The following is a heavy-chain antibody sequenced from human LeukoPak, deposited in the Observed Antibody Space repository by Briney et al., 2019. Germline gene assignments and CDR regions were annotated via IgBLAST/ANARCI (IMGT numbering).Heavy chain of an antibody. D-gene: IGHD3-22*01. CDR3: ARPFFYDSSGYYYGMTFDY. CDR1: GYTYTGYY. J-gene: IGHJ4*02. CDR2: INPNSGGT. V-gene: IGHV1-2*02. Sequence: ASVKVSCKASGYTYTGYYMHWVRQAPGQGLEWMGWINPNSGGTNYAQKFQGRVTMTRDTSISTAYMELSRLRSDDTAVYYCARPFFYDSSGYYYGMTFDYWGQGTLVTVSS.